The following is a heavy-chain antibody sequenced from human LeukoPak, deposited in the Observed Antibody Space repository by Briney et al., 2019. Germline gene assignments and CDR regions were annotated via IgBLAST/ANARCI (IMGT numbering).Heavy chain of an antibody. J-gene: IGHJ6*02. D-gene: IGHD5-18*01. V-gene: IGHV1-2*02. Sequence: ASVKVSCKASGYTFTGYYMHWVRQAPGQGLEWMGWINPNSGGTNYAQKFQGRVTMTRDTSISTACMELSRLRSDDTAVYYCAREGVDTAMDYYYGMDVWGQGTTVTVSS. CDR1: GYTFTGYY. CDR2: INPNSGGT. CDR3: AREGVDTAMDYYYGMDV.